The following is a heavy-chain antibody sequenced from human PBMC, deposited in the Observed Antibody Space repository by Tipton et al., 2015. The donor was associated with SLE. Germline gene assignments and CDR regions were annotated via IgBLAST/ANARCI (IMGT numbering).Heavy chain of an antibody. CDR3: AGGGEATMGGYAVDI. Sequence: TLSLTCTVSGDSISSHYWSWIRRPAGKGLEWIGRIYPSGSINYNPSLKSRVSMSVDTSKNQFSLKLSSVTAADTGLYYCAGGGEATMGGYAVDIWGQGTMVTVSS. CDR1: GDSISSHY. CDR2: IYPSGSI. V-gene: IGHV4-4*07. D-gene: IGHD3-16*01. J-gene: IGHJ3*02.